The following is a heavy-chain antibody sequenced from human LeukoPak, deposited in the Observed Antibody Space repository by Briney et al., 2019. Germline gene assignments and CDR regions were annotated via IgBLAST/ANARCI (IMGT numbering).Heavy chain of an antibody. V-gene: IGHV3-21*01. CDR1: EFTFNNYC. J-gene: IGHJ6*02. CDR3: ARAWLTGGSYYAMDV. CDR2: IYSSSSYI. D-gene: IGHD3-10*01. Sequence: GGSLRLSCAASEFTFNNYCMNWVRQAPGKGLEWVSSIYSSSSYIYYADSVKGRFTISRDNAESSLYLQMNSLRAEDTAVYYCARAWLTGGSYYAMDVWGQGTTVTVSS.